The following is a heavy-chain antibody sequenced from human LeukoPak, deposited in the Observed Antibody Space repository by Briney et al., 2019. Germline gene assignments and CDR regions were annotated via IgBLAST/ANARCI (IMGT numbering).Heavy chain of an antibody. CDR3: AKATGYYAYYYYMDV. CDR1: GFTFSSYW. V-gene: IGHV3-7*01. CDR2: IKQDGSEK. Sequence: GGSLRLSCAASGFTFSSYWMSWVRQAPGKGLEWVANIKQDGSEKYYVDSVKGRFTISRDNAKNSLYLQMNSLRAEDTAVYYCAKATGYYAYYYYMDVWGKGTTVTVSS. J-gene: IGHJ6*03.